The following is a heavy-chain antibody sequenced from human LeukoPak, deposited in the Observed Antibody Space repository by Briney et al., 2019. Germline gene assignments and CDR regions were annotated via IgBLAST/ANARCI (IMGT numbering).Heavy chain of an antibody. D-gene: IGHD3-10*01. J-gene: IGHJ4*02. V-gene: IGHV1-24*01. CDR3: ARDGGEYYYGSGSYSFDY. Sequence: GASVKVSCKVSGYTLTELSTHWVRQAPGKGLEWMGGFDPEDGETIYAQKFQGRVTMTEDTSTDTAYMELSSLRAEDTAVYYCARDGGEYYYGSGSYSFDYWGQGTLVTVSS. CDR1: GYTLTELS. CDR2: FDPEDGET.